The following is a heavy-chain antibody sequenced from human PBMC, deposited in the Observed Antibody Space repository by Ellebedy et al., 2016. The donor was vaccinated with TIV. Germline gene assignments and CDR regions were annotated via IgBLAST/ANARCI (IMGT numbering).Heavy chain of an antibody. CDR2: ISGSGGST. J-gene: IGHJ3*02. V-gene: IGHV3-23*01. Sequence: GESLKISXAAFGFTFSSYAMSWVRQAPGKGLEWVSAISGSGGSTYYADSVKGRFTISRDNSKNTLYLQMNSLRAEDTAVYYCAKVLTMIVVVSDAFDIWGQGTMVTVSS. CDR1: GFTFSSYA. D-gene: IGHD3-22*01. CDR3: AKVLTMIVVVSDAFDI.